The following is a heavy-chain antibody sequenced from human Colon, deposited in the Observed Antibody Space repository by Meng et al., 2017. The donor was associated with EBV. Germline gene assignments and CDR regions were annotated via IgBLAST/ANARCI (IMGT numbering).Heavy chain of an antibody. J-gene: IGHJ4*02. CDR2: IDDSGST. D-gene: IGHD1-26*01. CDR3: ARGKQDAWELLAY. V-gene: IGHV4-4*02. Sequence: QAHMQASGPGLVKPSQTPSLTSTVSSVSISSNIRWTWVRQPPGKGLEWIGDIDDSGSTNYNPSLNSRISISLDKSKNHFSLKVNSVTAADTAVYYCARGKQDAWELLAYWGQGALVTVSS. CDR1: SVSISSNIR.